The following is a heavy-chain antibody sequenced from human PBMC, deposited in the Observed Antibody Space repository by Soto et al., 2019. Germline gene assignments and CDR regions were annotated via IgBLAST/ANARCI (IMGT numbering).Heavy chain of an antibody. CDR2: VYYSGTT. V-gene: IGHV4-59*01. CDR1: TGSLNNYY. J-gene: IGHJ4*02. CDR3: ARAPRDAIPDY. Sequence: SVTLSLTCTFATGSLNNYYWTWIRQSPGKGLEWIGFVYYSGTTNYSPSLKSRVTISLHTSKSQFSLRLSSVTAADTAVYYCARAPRDAIPDYWGQGTLVTVSS. D-gene: IGHD2-2*01.